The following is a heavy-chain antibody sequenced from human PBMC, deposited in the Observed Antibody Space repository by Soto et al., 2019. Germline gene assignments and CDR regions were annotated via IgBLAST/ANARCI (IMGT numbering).Heavy chain of an antibody. Sequence: QVQLQESGPGLVKPSETLSLTCTVSGGSISSYYWSWIRQPPGKGLEWIGYIYYSGSTNYNPSLKSRVTISVDTSKNQYSLKLSSVTAADPAVYECASSAPTYYWGQGTLVTVS. CDR3: ASSAPTYY. D-gene: IGHD6-6*01. V-gene: IGHV4-59*01. J-gene: IGHJ4*02. CDR2: IYYSGST. CDR1: GGSISSYY.